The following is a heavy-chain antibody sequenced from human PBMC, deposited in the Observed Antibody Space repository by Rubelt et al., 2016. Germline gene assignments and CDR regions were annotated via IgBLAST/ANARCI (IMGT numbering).Heavy chain of an antibody. CDR2: FFHTGNT. D-gene: IGHD1-20*01. J-gene: IGHJ5*02. Sequence: QVQLQESGPGLVKASETLSLTCTVSGHSISSGYFWGWIRQSPGKGLEWIGSFFHTGNTYYNPSLKSRVTISGDTSKNQFPLKRTSLTAADTAIYFCARDGMTATGGGFDPWGQGTLVTVSS. V-gene: IGHV4-38-2*02. CDR1: GHSISSGYF. CDR3: ARDGMTATGGGFDP.